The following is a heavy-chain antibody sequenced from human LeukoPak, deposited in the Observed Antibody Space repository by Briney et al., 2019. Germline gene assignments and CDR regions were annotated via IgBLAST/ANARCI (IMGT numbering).Heavy chain of an antibody. CDR3: ARNIVGTPQPAFDY. Sequence: PSETLSLTCAFYGGSFSAHYWSWIRQPPGKGLEWIGEINHSGRSNYNTSLQRRVTIPVDTSKTQSSRKARSVTAAPTALDYSARNIVGTPQPAFDYWGQGTMVSVSS. CDR1: GGSFSAHY. V-gene: IGHV4-34*01. J-gene: IGHJ4*02. CDR2: INHSGRS. D-gene: IGHD1-26*01.